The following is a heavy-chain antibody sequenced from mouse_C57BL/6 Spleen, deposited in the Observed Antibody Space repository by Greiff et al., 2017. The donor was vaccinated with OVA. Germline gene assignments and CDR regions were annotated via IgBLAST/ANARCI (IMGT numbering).Heavy chain of an antibody. V-gene: IGHV1-78*01. CDR1: GYTFTDHT. D-gene: IGHD2-4*01. J-gene: IGHJ3*01. CDR2: IYPRDGST. CDR3: ARSVYDYDGGAY. Sequence: QVQLQQSDAELVKPGASVKISCKVSGYTFTDHTIHLMKQRPEQGLEWIGYIYPRDGSTKYNEQFTGKATLTADKSYSTAYMQLNSLTSDDAAVYVCARSVYDYDGGAYWGQGTLVTVSA.